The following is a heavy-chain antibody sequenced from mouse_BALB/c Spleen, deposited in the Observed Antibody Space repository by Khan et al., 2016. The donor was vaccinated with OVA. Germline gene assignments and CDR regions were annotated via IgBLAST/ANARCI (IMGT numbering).Heavy chain of an antibody. CDR2: ISSGDTT. CDR3: ARDYWFAY. CDR1: GFTFSNYG. J-gene: IGHJ3*01. Sequence: EVELVESGGGLVKPGGSLKLSCAASGFTFSNYGVSWVRQTPEKRLEWVASISSGDTTYYSDSVKGRLTIFSDKARNIPYLQLISQRTEDTATYSCARDYWFAYWGQGTLVPVSA. V-gene: IGHV5-6-5*01.